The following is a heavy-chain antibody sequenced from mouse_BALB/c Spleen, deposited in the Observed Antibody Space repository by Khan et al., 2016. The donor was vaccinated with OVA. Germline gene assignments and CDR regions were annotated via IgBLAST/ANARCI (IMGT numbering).Heavy chain of an antibody. CDR2: INYSGST. CDR3: ARDGSRYNYAMDY. D-gene: IGHD2-3*01. CDR1: GYSITSDYA. J-gene: IGHJ4*01. V-gene: IGHV3-2*02. Sequence: EVQLLETGPGLVNPSQSLSLTCTVTGYSITSDYAWNWIRQFPGNKLEWMGYINYSGSTNYNPALKSRISITRDTSKNQFFLQLNSVTTEDTDTDYCARDGSRYNYAMDYWGQGTSVTVSS.